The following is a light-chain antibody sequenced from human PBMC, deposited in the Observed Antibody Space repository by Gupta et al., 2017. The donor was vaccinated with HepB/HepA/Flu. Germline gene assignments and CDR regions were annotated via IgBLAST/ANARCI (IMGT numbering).Light chain of an antibody. Sequence: DVVMTQSPLSLPVTLGQPASISCRSSQSLVYTDGYTYLNWFQQRPGQSPRRLIYKVSYRDSGVPDRFSGSGSGTHFTLKISRVEAEDVGVYYCMQGTHWPRTFGQGIKLEIK. CDR2: KVS. CDR3: MQGTHWPRT. CDR1: QSLVYTDGYTY. J-gene: IGKJ2*01. V-gene: IGKV2-30*01.